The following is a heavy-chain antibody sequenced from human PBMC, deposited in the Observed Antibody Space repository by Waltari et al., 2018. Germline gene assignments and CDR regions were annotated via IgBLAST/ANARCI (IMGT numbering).Heavy chain of an antibody. J-gene: IGHJ4*02. D-gene: IGHD1-26*01. CDR3: ARDMAVGAPPDD. V-gene: IGHV3-21*01. CDR2: ISSSSSYI. Sequence: EVQLVESGGGLVKPGGSLRLSCAASGFTFSSYSMNWVRQAPGKGLEWVSSISSSSSYIYYADSVKGRFTSARDNAKNSLYLQMNSLRAEDTAVYYCARDMAVGAPPDDWGQGTLVTVSS. CDR1: GFTFSSYS.